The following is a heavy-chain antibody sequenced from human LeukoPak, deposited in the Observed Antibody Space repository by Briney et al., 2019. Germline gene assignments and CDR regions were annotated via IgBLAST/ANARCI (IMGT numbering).Heavy chain of an antibody. CDR2: ISGNGGST. Sequence: GGSLRLSCGASGFTFSSYAMSWVRQAPGKGLEWVSAISGNGGSTYYADSVKGRFTISRDNSKNTLYLQMNSLRAEDKAVYYCAKEPDYGDYFDYWGQGTLVTVSS. V-gene: IGHV3-23*01. D-gene: IGHD4-17*01. CDR1: GFTFSSYA. J-gene: IGHJ4*02. CDR3: AKEPDYGDYFDY.